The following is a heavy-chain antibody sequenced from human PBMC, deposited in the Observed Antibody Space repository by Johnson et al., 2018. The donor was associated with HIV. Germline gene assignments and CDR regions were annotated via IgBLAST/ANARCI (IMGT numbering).Heavy chain of an antibody. V-gene: IGHV3-72*01. CDR3: ARGGYYDILTGYYALAAFDI. CDR1: GFTFSDHY. Sequence: VQLMESGGGLVQPGGSLRLSCAASGFTFSDHYMDWVRQAPGKGLEWVGRTRNKANSYTTEYAASVKGRFTISRDDSKNSLYLQMNSLKTEDTAVYYCARGGYYDILTGYYALAAFDIWGQGAMVSVSS. D-gene: IGHD3-9*01. CDR2: TRNKANSYTT. J-gene: IGHJ3*02.